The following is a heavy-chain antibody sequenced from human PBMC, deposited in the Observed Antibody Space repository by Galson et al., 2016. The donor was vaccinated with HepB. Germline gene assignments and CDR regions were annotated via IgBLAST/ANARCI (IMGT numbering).Heavy chain of an antibody. V-gene: IGHV3-33*01. CDR1: GFIFGNYG. J-gene: IGHJ3*01. CDR3: VSEVVRGVVSGDDAFGL. D-gene: IGHD3-10*01. CDR2: IWYDGSKK. Sequence: SLRLSCAASGFIFGNYGMNWVRQAPGKGLEWVAVIWYDGSKKYYGDSVKGRFSISRDNSKKTLYLQMNSLRVEDTAVYYCVSEVVRGVVSGDDAFGLWGHGTMVTVSS.